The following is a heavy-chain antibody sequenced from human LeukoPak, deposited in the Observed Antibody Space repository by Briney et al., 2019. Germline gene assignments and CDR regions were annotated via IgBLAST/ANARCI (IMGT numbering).Heavy chain of an antibody. CDR2: IKQDGSVK. Sequence: GGSLRVSCESSGFSFSDYWMTWVRQAPGKGLEWVANIKQDGSVKNYMDSVKGRFTISRGNAKHSLYLQMSSLRTEDTARYYCTRQNGLYQYALDVWGQGTTATVSS. CDR1: GFSFSDYW. J-gene: IGHJ6*02. V-gene: IGHV3-7*05. CDR3: TRQNGLYQYALDV.